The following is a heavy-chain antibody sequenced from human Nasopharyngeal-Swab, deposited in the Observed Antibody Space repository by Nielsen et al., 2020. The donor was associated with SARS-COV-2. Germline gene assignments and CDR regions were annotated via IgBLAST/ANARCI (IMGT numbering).Heavy chain of an antibody. CDR1: GFTFSSYA. Sequence: GESLKISCAASGFTFSSYAMHWVRQAPGKGLEWVAVISYDGSNKYYADSVKGRFTISRDKSKNTLYLQMNSLRAEDTAVYYCALDPRSGGYWGQGTLVTVSS. V-gene: IGHV3-30*04. CDR2: ISYDGSNK. J-gene: IGHJ4*02. D-gene: IGHD6-25*01. CDR3: ALDPRSGGY.